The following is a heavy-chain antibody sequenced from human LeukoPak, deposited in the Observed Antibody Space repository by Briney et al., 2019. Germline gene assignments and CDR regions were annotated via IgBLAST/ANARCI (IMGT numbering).Heavy chain of an antibody. J-gene: IGHJ4*02. D-gene: IGHD1-1*01. Sequence: GGSLRLSCAASGFTVSSDYMNWFRQAPGKGLEWFSLIYSGGSTSYADSVKGRFTFSRDNSKNALYLQMNSLRAEDTAVYYCARDRVNWNDVGSLFDYWGQGTLVTVSS. CDR3: ARDRVNWNDVGSLFDY. V-gene: IGHV3-53*01. CDR2: IYSGGST. CDR1: GFTVSSDY.